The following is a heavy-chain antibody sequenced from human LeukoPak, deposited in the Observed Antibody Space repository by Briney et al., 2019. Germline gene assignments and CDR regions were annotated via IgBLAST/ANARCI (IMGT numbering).Heavy chain of an antibody. Sequence: ASVKVSCKVSGYTLTELSMHWVRQAPGKGLEWTGGFDPEDGETIYAQKFQGRVTMTEDTSTDTAYMELSSLRSEDTAVYYCATVNGIVGATHGAFDIWGQGTMVTVSS. CDR1: GYTLTELS. D-gene: IGHD1-26*01. CDR2: FDPEDGET. J-gene: IGHJ3*02. V-gene: IGHV1-24*01. CDR3: ATVNGIVGATHGAFDI.